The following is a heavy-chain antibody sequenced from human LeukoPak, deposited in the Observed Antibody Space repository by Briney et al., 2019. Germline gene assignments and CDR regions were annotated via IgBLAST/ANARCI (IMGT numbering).Heavy chain of an antibody. CDR1: GFTFSSYW. CDR2: INSDGSST. D-gene: IGHD5-12*01. CDR3: ARGGGYSGYAWVYYFDY. J-gene: IGHJ4*02. V-gene: IGHV3-74*01. Sequence: PGGSLRLSCAASGFTFSSYWMHWVRQAPGKGLVWVSRINSDGSSTSYADSVKGRFTISRDNAKNTLYLQMNSLRAEDTAVYYCARGGGYSGYAWVYYFDYWGQGTLVTVSS.